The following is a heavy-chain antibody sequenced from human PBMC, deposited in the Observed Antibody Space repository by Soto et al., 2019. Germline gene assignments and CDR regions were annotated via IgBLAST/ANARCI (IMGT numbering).Heavy chain of an antibody. D-gene: IGHD1-26*01. CDR1: GFTFSSYW. V-gene: IGHV3-74*01. J-gene: IGHJ4*02. CDR3: AREGLVGATTVFDY. Sequence: PGGSLRLSCAAPGFTFSSYWMHWVRQAPGKGLVWVSRINSDGSSTSYADSVKGRFTISRDNAKNTLYLQMNSLRAEDTAVYYCAREGLVGATTVFDYWGQGTLVTVSS. CDR2: INSDGSST.